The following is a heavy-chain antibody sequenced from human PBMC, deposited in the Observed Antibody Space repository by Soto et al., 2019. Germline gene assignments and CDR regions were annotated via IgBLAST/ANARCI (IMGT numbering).Heavy chain of an antibody. CDR1: GYTFTSYG. Sequence: ASVKVSCKASGYTFTSYGISWVRQAPGQGLEWMGWISAYNGNTNYAQKLQGRVTMTTDTSTSTAYMELRSLRSDDTAVYYCATRIAAAEYYYYGMDVWGQGTTVTVSS. CDR3: ATRIAAAEYYYYGMDV. D-gene: IGHD6-13*01. CDR2: ISAYNGNT. V-gene: IGHV1-18*04. J-gene: IGHJ6*02.